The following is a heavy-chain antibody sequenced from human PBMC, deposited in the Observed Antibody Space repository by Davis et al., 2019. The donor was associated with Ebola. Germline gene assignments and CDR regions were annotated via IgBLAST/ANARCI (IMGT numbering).Heavy chain of an antibody. CDR1: GYTFQNSA. J-gene: IGHJ3*02. Sequence: ASVQVSCKASGYTFQNSAISWVRQAPRQGLEWMGWISAYNGNTAYAQIPQGRVTMTTDTSTGTAYMELRGLRSDDTAVYFCARTSIVGTTTTACDIWGQGTKVTVSS. CDR3: ARTSIVGTTTTACDI. V-gene: IGHV1-18*01. CDR2: ISAYNGNT. D-gene: IGHD1-26*01.